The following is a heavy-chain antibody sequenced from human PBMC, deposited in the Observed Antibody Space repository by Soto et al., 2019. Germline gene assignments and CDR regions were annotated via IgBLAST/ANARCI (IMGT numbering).Heavy chain of an antibody. Sequence: SETLSLTCNVSGDSISTYYWSWIRQPPGKGLEWIGCIYYSGSTNYNPSLKSRVSISVDTSKNQFSLKLSSVTAADTAVYYCARGVYCSSTSCYIRGAQTKLRFDPWGQGTLVTVSS. CDR2: IYYSGST. V-gene: IGHV4-59*01. CDR1: GDSISTYY. CDR3: ARGVYCSSTSCYIRGAQTKLRFDP. J-gene: IGHJ5*02. D-gene: IGHD2-2*02.